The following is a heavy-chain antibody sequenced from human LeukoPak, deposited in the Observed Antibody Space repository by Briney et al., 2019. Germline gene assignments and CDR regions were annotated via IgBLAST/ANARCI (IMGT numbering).Heavy chain of an antibody. CDR2: IWYDGSNK. D-gene: IGHD5-24*01. J-gene: IGHJ6*03. Sequence: GGSLRLSCAASGFTFSSYGMHWVRQAPGKGLEWVAVIWYDGSNKYYADSVKGRFTISRDNSKNTLYLQMNSLRAEDTAVYYCARGDRDGYNYYYYYMDVWGKGTTVTVSS. V-gene: IGHV3-33*01. CDR3: ARGDRDGYNYYYYYMDV. CDR1: GFTFSSYG.